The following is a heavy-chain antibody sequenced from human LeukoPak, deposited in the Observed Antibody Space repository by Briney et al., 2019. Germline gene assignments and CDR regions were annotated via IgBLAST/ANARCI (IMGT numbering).Heavy chain of an antibody. CDR1: GGSISSYY. D-gene: IGHD6-6*01. J-gene: IGHJ5*02. V-gene: IGHV4-59*01. CDR2: IYYSGST. CDR3: ARGVRAARFDP. Sequence: SETLSLTCTVSGGSISSYYWSWIRQPPGKGLEWIGYIYYSGSTDYDPSLKSRVTISVDTSKNQFSLKLSSVTAADTAVYYCARGVRAARFDPWGQGTLVTVSS.